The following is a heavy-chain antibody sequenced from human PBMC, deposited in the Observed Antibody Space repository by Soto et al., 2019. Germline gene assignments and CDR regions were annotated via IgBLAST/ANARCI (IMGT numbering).Heavy chain of an antibody. CDR2: IFSSGST. CDR1: GGSINTFY. CDR3: AREGSYSAYNFAHGIQLWSFDF. D-gene: IGHD5-12*01. V-gene: IGHV4-4*07. Sequence: SETLSLTCTFSGGSINTFYWIWVLQPAVKGLEWIGRIFSSGSTSFNPSLESRVAMSVDTSKNHFSLNLSSVTAADMAVYYCAREGSYSAYNFAHGIQLWSFDFWGQGALVTVSS. J-gene: IGHJ4*02.